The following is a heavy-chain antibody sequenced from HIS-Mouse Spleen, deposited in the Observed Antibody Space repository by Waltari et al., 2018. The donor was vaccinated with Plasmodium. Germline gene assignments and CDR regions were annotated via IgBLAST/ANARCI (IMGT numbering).Heavy chain of an antibody. CDR2: INHSGST. J-gene: IGHJ2*01. CDR3: ARVTSSGVYWYFDL. V-gene: IGHV4-34*01. D-gene: IGHD3-3*01. CDR1: GGSFSGYY. Sequence: QVQLQQWGAGLLKSSETLSLHCVAYGGSFSGYYWGWIRQPPGKGLEWIGEINHSGSTNYNPSLKSRVTISVDTSKNQFSLKLSSVTAADTAVYYCARVTSSGVYWYFDLWGRGTLVTVSS.